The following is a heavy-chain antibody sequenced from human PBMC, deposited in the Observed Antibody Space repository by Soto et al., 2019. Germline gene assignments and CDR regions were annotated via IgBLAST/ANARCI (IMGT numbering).Heavy chain of an antibody. V-gene: IGHV1-18*01. D-gene: IGHD6-19*01. CDR1: GYTFTSYG. CDR2: NSADNGNT. Sequence: QVQLVQSGAEVKKPGASVKVSCKASGYTFTSYGITWVRQAPGQGLEWMGWNSADNGNTNYAQKRQGRVTMTTDTSTSTAYMELRSLRSDDTDVYYCARDGGSGWYDAFDIWGQGTMVTVSS. J-gene: IGHJ3*02. CDR3: ARDGGSGWYDAFDI.